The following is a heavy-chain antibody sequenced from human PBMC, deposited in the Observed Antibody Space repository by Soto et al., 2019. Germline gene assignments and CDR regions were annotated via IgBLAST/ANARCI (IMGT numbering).Heavy chain of an antibody. D-gene: IGHD3-9*01. CDR3: ARDQPPTIPTDC. Sequence: GGSRRLCCAASGCSLSTYWMVWVRQVPGKGLVFVSRINSDGSDTTYADSVKGRFTISRDNAKNTVYLQANSLTAEDTAMYYCARDQPPTIPTDCWGQGTLVTVSS. CDR2: INSDGSDT. J-gene: IGHJ4*02. CDR1: GCSLSTYW. V-gene: IGHV3-74*01.